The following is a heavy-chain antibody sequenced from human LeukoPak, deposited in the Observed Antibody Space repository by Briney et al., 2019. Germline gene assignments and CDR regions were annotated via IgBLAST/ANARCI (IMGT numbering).Heavy chain of an antibody. CDR1: GYTFTPYY. D-gene: IGHD6-19*01. CDR3: ATVRGSGWFGRESYFDY. Sequence: ASVKLSSSASGYTFTPYYMHWVRQAPRQGLEWLGWIKANSGGTNYAQEFQGRVTRTRDTSISTAYMELSKLRSNDTAVYYCATVRGSGWFGRESYFDYWGQGTLVTVSS. CDR2: IKANSGGT. V-gene: IGHV1-2*01. J-gene: IGHJ4*02.